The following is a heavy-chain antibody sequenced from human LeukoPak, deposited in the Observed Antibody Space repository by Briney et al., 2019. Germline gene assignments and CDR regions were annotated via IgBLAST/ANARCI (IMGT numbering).Heavy chain of an antibody. D-gene: IGHD6-19*01. J-gene: IGHJ4*02. Sequence: ASVKVSCKAFGYTFTSNYMHWVRQAPGQGPEWMGVISPSGGSTTYAQKFQGRVTLTRGMSTSTDYLELSSLRSEDTAVYYCARGGASVAGNLGVWGQGTLVTVSS. CDR1: GYTFTSNY. CDR2: ISPSGGST. CDR3: ARGGASVAGNLGV. V-gene: IGHV1-46*01.